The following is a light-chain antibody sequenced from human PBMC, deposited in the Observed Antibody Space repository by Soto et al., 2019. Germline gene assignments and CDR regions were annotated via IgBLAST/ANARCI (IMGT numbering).Light chain of an antibody. Sequence: QSALTQPASVSGSPGQSITISCTGTSSDVGIYNLVSWYQQHPGKAPKLMIYEGTRRPSGVSHRFSGSKSGNTASLTISGLQAEDEADYYCSSHAGINNVVFGGGTKLTVL. CDR3: SSHAGINNVV. V-gene: IGLV2-14*02. J-gene: IGLJ3*02. CDR1: SSDVGIYNL. CDR2: EGT.